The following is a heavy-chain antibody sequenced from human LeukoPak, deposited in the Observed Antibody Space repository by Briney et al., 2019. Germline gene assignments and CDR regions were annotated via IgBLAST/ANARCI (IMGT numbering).Heavy chain of an antibody. V-gene: IGHV3-9*01. CDR3: AKDTAYIVGATLDY. CDR2: ISWNSGSI. Sequence: GGSLRLSCAASGFTFDDYAMHWVRQAPGKGLEWVSGISWNSGSIGYADSVKGRFTISRDNAKNSLYLRMNSLRAEDTALYYCAKDTAYIVGATLDYWGQGTLVTVSS. D-gene: IGHD1-26*01. CDR1: GFTFDDYA. J-gene: IGHJ4*02.